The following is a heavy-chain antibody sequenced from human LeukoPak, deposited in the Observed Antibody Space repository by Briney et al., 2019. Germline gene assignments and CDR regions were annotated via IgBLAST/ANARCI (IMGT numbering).Heavy chain of an antibody. CDR3: ARGIAVAGTEMDV. CDR1: GYSISSGYY. Sequence: PSETLSLTCTVSGYSISSGYYWGWIRQPPGKGLEWIGSIYHSGSTYYNPSLKSRVTISVDTSKNQFSLKLSSVTAADTAVYYCARGIAVAGTEMDVWGKGTTVTVSS. CDR2: IYHSGST. D-gene: IGHD6-19*01. V-gene: IGHV4-38-2*02. J-gene: IGHJ6*04.